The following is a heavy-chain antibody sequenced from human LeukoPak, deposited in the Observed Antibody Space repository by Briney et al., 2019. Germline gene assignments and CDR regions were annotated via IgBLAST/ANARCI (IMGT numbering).Heavy chain of an antibody. CDR1: GGSISSYY. Sequence: SETLSLTCTVSGGSISSYYWSWIRQPAGKGLEWIGRIYTSGSTNYNPSLKSRVTISVDTSKNQFSLKLSSVTAADTAVYYCARLRVLYSYGSRGNFDYWGQGTLVTVSS. D-gene: IGHD5-18*01. CDR3: ARLRVLYSYGSRGNFDY. CDR2: IYTSGST. J-gene: IGHJ4*02. V-gene: IGHV4-4*07.